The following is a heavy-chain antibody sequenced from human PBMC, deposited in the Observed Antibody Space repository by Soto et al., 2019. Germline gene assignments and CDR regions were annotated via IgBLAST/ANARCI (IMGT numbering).Heavy chain of an antibody. V-gene: IGHV3-64*01. CDR3: ARDPYGSGSLDDYYYYYYMDV. CDR2: ISSNGGST. J-gene: IGHJ6*03. CDR1: GFTFSSYA. D-gene: IGHD3-10*01. Sequence: GGSLRLSCAASGFTFSSYAMHWVRQAPGKGLEYVSAISSNGGSTYYANSVKGRFTISRDNSKNTLYLQMGSLRAEDMAVYYCARDPYGSGSLDDYYYYYYMDVWGKGTTVTVSS.